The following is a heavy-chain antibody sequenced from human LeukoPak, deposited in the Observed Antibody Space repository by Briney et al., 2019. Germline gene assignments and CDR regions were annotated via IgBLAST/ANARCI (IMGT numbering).Heavy chain of an antibody. Sequence: GRSLRLSCAASGFTFSSYGMHWVRQAPGKGLEWVAVISYDGSNKYYADSVKGRFTISRDNSKNTLYLQMNSLRAEDTAVYYCAKDCADDILTGWNYWGQGTLVTVSS. CDR2: ISYDGSNK. V-gene: IGHV3-30*18. CDR1: GFTFSSYG. J-gene: IGHJ4*02. D-gene: IGHD3-9*01. CDR3: AKDCADDILTGWNY.